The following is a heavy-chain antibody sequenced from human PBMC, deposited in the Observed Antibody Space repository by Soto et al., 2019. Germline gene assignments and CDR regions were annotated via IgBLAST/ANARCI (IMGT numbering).Heavy chain of an antibody. CDR3: AKGYCSSTSCSFDY. CDR1: GFTFTNFA. D-gene: IGHD2-2*01. V-gene: IGHV3-23*01. Sequence: GGSLRLSCAASGFTFTNFAMNWVRQAPGKGLGWVSVISGTGDTTYNADSVKGRFTISRDNSMNTAFLQMNSLRAEDTALYYCAKGYCSSTSCSFDYWGQGTLVTVSS. CDR2: ISGTGDTT. J-gene: IGHJ4*02.